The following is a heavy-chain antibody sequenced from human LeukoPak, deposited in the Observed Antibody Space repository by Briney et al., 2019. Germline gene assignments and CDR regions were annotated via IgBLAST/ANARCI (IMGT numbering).Heavy chain of an antibody. CDR2: ISGTSSFT. CDR1: GFTFSDYY. V-gene: IGHV3-11*06. J-gene: IGHJ5*02. Sequence: GRSLRLSCAASGFTFSDYYMSWVRQAPGKGLEWISYISGTSSFTNYADSVKGRFTVSRDNAKNSLYLQMNTLRAEDTAVYYCARDLRLLSWGQGTLVTVSS. CDR3: ARDLRLLS.